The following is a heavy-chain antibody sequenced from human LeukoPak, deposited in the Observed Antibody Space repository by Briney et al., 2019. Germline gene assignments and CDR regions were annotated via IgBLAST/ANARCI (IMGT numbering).Heavy chain of an antibody. V-gene: IGHV1-18*01. Sequence: ASVKVSCKASGYTFTSYGISWVRQAPGQGLEWMGWISAYNGNTNYAQKLQGRVTMTTDTFTSTAYMELRSLRSDDTAVYYCARATYDILTGRNWFDPWGQGTLVTVSS. CDR3: ARATYDILTGRNWFDP. CDR2: ISAYNGNT. J-gene: IGHJ5*02. CDR1: GYTFTSYG. D-gene: IGHD3-9*01.